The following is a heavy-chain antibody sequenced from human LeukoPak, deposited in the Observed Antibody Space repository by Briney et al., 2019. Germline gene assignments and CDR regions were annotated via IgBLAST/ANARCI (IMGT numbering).Heavy chain of an antibody. Sequence: SETLSLTCTVSGGSISNYYWSWIRQPPGKGLEWIGYIYYSGSTNYNPSPKSRVTISVDTSKNQISLKVTSVTAADTALYYCARDRGGNWGSGWYFDLWGRGTLVTVSS. V-gene: IGHV4-59*01. CDR3: ARDRGGNWGSGWYFDL. CDR1: GGSISNYY. D-gene: IGHD7-27*01. CDR2: IYYSGST. J-gene: IGHJ2*01.